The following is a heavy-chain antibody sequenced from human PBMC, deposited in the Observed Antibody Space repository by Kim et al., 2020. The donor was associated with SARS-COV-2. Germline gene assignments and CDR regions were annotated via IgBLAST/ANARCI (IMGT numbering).Heavy chain of an antibody. D-gene: IGHD6-13*01. Sequence: SHNPSRQSRVTISVDPSKNQFSLKLSSVTAADTAVYYCARNVGSSLAFDYWGQGTLVTVSS. CDR3: ARNVGSSLAFDY. V-gene: IGHV4-59*01. J-gene: IGHJ4*02.